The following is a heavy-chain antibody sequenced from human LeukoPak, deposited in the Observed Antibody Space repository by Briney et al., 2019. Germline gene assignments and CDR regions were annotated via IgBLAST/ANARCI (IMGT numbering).Heavy chain of an antibody. V-gene: IGHV4-59*12. D-gene: IGHD3-10*01. CDR3: ARIGSFRGVSRDDY. CDR1: GGSISSYY. Sequence: SETLSLTCTVSGGSISSYYWSWIRQPPGEGLEWIGYIYYSGSTDYNPSLKSRVTISLDTSKNQFSLKLSSVTAADTAVYYCARIGSFRGVSRDDYWGQGTLVTVSS. J-gene: IGHJ4*02. CDR2: IYYSGST.